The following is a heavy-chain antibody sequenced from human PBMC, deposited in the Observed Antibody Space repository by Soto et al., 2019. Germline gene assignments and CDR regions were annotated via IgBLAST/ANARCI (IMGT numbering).Heavy chain of an antibody. D-gene: IGHD3-16*01. CDR2: INHSGST. CDR1: GGSFSGYY. J-gene: IGHJ6*02. Sequence: SETLSLTCAVYGGSFSGYYWSWIRQPPGKGLEWIGEINHSGSTNYNPSLKSRVTISVDTSKNQFSLKLSSVTAADTAVYCCARIAGGYYYYYGMDVWGQGTTVTVSS. V-gene: IGHV4-34*01. CDR3: ARIAGGYYYYYGMDV.